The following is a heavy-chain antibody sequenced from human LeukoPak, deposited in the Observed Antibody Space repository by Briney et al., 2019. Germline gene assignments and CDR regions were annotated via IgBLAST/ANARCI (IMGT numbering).Heavy chain of an antibody. J-gene: IGHJ4*02. V-gene: IGHV3-23*01. CDR2: ISGSGGST. CDR3: AREVRGLDY. Sequence: PGGSLRLSCAASGFTFSSYAMSWVRQAPGKGLEWVSAISGSGGSTYYADSVKGRFTISRDNAKSSLFLQMNSLRAEDTAVYFCAREVRGLDYWGQGTLVTVSS. D-gene: IGHD3-10*01. CDR1: GFTFSSYA.